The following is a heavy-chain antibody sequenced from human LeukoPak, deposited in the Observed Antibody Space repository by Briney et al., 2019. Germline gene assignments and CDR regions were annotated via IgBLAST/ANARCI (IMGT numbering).Heavy chain of an antibody. V-gene: IGHV3-23*01. J-gene: IGHJ4*02. CDR3: ARVGLRIAAAGTFDY. CDR1: GFTFTNYA. D-gene: IGHD6-13*01. CDR2: ISGGADST. Sequence: GGSLGLSCAASGFTFTNYAMNWVRQAPGKGLEWVSTISGGADSTYYADSVKGRFTISRDNSKNTLFLQMNSLRAEDTAVYYCARVGLRIAAAGTFDYWGQGTLVTVSS.